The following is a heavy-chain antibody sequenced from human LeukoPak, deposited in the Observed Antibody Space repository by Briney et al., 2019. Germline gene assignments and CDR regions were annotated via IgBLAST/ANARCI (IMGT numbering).Heavy chain of an antibody. J-gene: IGHJ6*03. CDR2: ITGSGSQT. V-gene: IGHV3-23*01. D-gene: IGHD3-10*01. CDR1: GSTFSRNG. CDR3: AKDSGVLWFGENYYYMDV. Sequence: GGSLRLSCAASGSTFSRNGMTWVRQAPGKGVEWVSVITGSGSQTYYADGVKGRFTSSRDNSRNTVYVKMKKLRDGDTAIYYCAKDSGVLWFGENYYYMDVWGKGTTVTISS.